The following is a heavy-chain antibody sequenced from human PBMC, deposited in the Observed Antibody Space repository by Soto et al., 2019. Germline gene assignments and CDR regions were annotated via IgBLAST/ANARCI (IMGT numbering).Heavy chain of an antibody. D-gene: IGHD3-22*01. J-gene: IGHJ4*02. CDR1: GFTFSSYA. V-gene: IGHV3-30-3*01. Sequence: QVQLVESGGGVVQPGRSLRLSCAASGFTFSSYAMHWVRQAPGKGLEWVAVISYDGSNKYYADSVKGRFTISRDNSKNTLYLQMNSLRAEDTAVYYCARDYYYYDSSGYYPKYWGQGTLVTVSS. CDR2: ISYDGSNK. CDR3: ARDYYYYDSSGYYPKY.